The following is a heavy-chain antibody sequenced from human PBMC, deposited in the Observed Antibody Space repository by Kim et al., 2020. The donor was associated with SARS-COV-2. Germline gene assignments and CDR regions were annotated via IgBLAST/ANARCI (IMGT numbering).Heavy chain of an antibody. CDR3: ARSGIAAAGLLARLDY. J-gene: IGHJ4*02. V-gene: IGHV3-33*01. CDR1: GFTFSSYA. D-gene: IGHD6-13*01. Sequence: GGSLRLSCAASGFTFSSYAMHWVRQAPGKGLEWVAVIWYDGSNKYYADSVKGRFTISRDNSKNTLYLQMNSLRAEDTAVYYCARSGIAAAGLLARLDYWGQGTLVTVSS. CDR2: IWYDGSNK.